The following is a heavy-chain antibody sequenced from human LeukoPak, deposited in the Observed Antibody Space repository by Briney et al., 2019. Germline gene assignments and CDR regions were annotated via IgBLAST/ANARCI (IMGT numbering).Heavy chain of an antibody. CDR1: GGSISSYY. CDR3: ARDRSMVRGVQNWFDP. D-gene: IGHD3-10*01. V-gene: IGHV4-59*01. Sequence: PSETLSLTCTVSGGSISSYYWSWIRQPPGKGLEWIGYIYYSGSTNYNPSLKSRVTISVDTSKNQFSLKLSSVTAADTAVYYCARDRSMVRGVQNWFDPWGQGTLVTVSS. CDR2: IYYSGST. J-gene: IGHJ5*02.